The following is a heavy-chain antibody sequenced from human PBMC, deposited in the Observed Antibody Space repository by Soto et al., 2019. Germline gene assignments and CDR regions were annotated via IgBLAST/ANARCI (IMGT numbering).Heavy chain of an antibody. J-gene: IGHJ6*02. V-gene: IGHV3-13*01. CDR2: IGTAGDT. CDR1: GFTFSSYD. Sequence: EVQLVESGGGLVQPGGSLRLSCAASGFTFSSYDMHWVRQATGKGLEWVSAIGTAGDTYYPGSVKGRFTISRENAKNFLYVQMNSLRAEDTAVYYCARVIGIGWGSGRSKGMDVWGQGTTVTVSS. CDR3: ARVIGIGWGSGRSKGMDV. D-gene: IGHD3-10*01.